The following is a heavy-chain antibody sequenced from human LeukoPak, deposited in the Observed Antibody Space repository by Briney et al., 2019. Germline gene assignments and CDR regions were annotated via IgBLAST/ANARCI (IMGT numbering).Heavy chain of an antibody. CDR2: IYTSGST. Sequence: SETLSLTCTVSGGSISSYYWSWIRQPPGKGLEWIGYIYTSGSTNYNPSLKGRVTISVDTSKNQFSLKLSSVTAADTAVYYCARLRYFDWLLDYWGQGTLVTVSS. D-gene: IGHD3-9*01. CDR1: GGSISSYY. V-gene: IGHV4-4*09. J-gene: IGHJ4*02. CDR3: ARLRYFDWLLDY.